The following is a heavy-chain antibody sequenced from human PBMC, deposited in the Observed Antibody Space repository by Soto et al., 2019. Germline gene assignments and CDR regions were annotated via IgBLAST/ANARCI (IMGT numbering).Heavy chain of an antibody. Sequence: PGESLKISCKGSGYSFTSYWIGWVRQMPGKGLEWMGVINPGDSDTRYSPSFQGQVTISADKSISTAYLQWSSLKASDTAMYYCARLSYGDSFYYYYYMDVWGKGTTVTVSS. CDR3: ARLSYGDSFYYYYYMDV. J-gene: IGHJ6*03. CDR1: GYSFTSYW. D-gene: IGHD4-17*01. V-gene: IGHV5-51*01. CDR2: INPGDSDT.